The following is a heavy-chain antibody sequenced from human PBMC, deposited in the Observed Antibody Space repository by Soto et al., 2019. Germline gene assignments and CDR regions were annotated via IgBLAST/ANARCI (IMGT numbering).Heavy chain of an antibody. CDR2: IKQDGSEK. V-gene: IGHV3-7*01. J-gene: IGHJ4*02. CDR3: ARLAFRLRYLDWSSFDY. D-gene: IGHD3-9*01. CDR1: GFTFSSYW. Sequence: PGGSLRLSCAASGFTFSSYWMSWVRQAPGKGLEWVANIKQDGSEKYYVDSVKGRFTISRDNAKNSLYLQMNSLRAEDTAVYYCARLAFRLRYLDWSSFDYWGQGTLVTVSS.